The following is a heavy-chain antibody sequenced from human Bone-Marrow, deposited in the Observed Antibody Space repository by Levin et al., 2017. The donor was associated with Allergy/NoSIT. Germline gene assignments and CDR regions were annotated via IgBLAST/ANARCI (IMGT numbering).Heavy chain of an antibody. CDR1: GFTFSSYA. CDR2: IDRGSNDK. Sequence: GESLKISCAASGFTFSSYAMNWVRQVPGKGLECVSSIDRGSNDKEYADSVKGRFTISRDNAKNSVSLQMTSLRVEDTAVYYCARDWGAVASTYGMDVWGQGTTVTVSS. D-gene: IGHD6-19*01. J-gene: IGHJ6*02. CDR3: ARDWGAVASTYGMDV. V-gene: IGHV3-21*06.